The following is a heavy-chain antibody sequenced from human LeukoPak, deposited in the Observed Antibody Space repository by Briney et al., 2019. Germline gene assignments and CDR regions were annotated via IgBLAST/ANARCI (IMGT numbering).Heavy chain of an antibody. J-gene: IGHJ4*02. CDR3: ARRASTFDY. V-gene: IGHV4-34*01. Sequence: SETLSLTCAVYGGSFSGYYWSWIRRPPGKGLEWIGEINHSGSTNYNPSLKSRVTISVDTSKNQFSLKLSSVTAADTAVYYCARRASTFDYWGQGTLVTVSS. CDR2: INHSGST. D-gene: IGHD2-2*01. CDR1: GGSFSGYY.